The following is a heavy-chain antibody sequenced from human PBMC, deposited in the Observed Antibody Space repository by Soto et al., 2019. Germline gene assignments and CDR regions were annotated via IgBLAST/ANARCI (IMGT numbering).Heavy chain of an antibody. V-gene: IGHV1-18*01. CDR3: ARDDGRYENYYYHCAMDV. CDR1: GYTFTSYG. J-gene: IGHJ6*02. CDR2: ISAYNGNT. Sequence: QVQLVQSGAEVKKPGASVKVSCKASGYTFTSYGISWARQAPGQGLEWMGWISAYNGNTNYAQKLQCRGTMTKDTSTSTAYMELKRLRYDDTAVYYCARDDGRYENYYYHCAMDVWVQGTTVAFSS. D-gene: IGHD5-12*01.